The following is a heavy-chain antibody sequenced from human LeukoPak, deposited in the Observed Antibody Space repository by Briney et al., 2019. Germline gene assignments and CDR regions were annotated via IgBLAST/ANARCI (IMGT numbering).Heavy chain of an antibody. V-gene: IGHV1-2*06. CDR1: GYTFTGYH. J-gene: IGHJ4*02. D-gene: IGHD3-22*01. CDR2: INPNSGDT. CDR3: AREINSSAYY. Sequence: ASVKVSCKTSGYTFTGYHMHWVRQAPGQGLEWMGRINPNSGDTNYAQKFQGRVTMSRDTSISTAYMELSRLRSDDTAVYYCAREINSSAYYWGQGTLVTVSS.